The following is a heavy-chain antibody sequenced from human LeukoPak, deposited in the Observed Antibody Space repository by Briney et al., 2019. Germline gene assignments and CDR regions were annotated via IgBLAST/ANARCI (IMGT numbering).Heavy chain of an antibody. V-gene: IGHV4-59*01. J-gene: IGHJ3*02. CDR2: IYYTGST. CDR1: GGSISSYY. D-gene: IGHD6-19*01. CDR3: ARVGRDSSGWPHDAFDI. Sequence: SETLSLTCTVSGGSISSYYWSWVRQPPGKGLEWIGYIYYTGSTNYNPSLKSRVTISVDTSKNQFSLKLSSVTAADTAVYYCARVGRDSSGWPHDAFDIWGQGTMVTVSS.